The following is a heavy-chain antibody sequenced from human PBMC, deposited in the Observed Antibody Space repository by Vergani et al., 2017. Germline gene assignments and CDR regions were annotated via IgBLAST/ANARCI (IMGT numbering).Heavy chain of an antibody. Sequence: EVQLLESGGGLVQPGGSLRLSCAASGFTFSSYAMSWVRQAPGKGLEWVSAISGSGGSTYYADSVKGRVTISRDNSKNTLYLQMNSLRAEDTAVYYCAKDLDRGLTADYWGQGTLVTVSS. D-gene: IGHD3-9*01. J-gene: IGHJ4*02. CDR3: AKDLDRGLTADY. V-gene: IGHV3-23*01. CDR1: GFTFSSYA. CDR2: ISGSGGST.